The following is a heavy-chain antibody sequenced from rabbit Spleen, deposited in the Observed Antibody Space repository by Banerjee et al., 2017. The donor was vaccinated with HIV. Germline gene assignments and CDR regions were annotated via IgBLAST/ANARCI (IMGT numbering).Heavy chain of an antibody. CDR1: GFSFSSTYW. Sequence: QSLEESGGDLVKPGASLTLTCTASGFSFSSTYWMCWVRQAPGKGLEWIACIYGGSSDSTYYASWAKGRFTISKTSSTTVTLQMTSLAAADTATCFCARGIPYGYAGDSYPPYGMDLWGQGTLVTVS. J-gene: IGHJ6*01. D-gene: IGHD6-1*01. CDR3: ARGIPYGYAGDSYPPYGMDL. V-gene: IGHV1S40*01. CDR2: IYGGSSDST.